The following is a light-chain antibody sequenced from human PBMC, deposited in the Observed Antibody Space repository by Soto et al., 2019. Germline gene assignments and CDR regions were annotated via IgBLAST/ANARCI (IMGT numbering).Light chain of an antibody. J-gene: IGKJ5*01. V-gene: IGKV3-20*01. CDR2: GAS. CDR3: QQYGSSPVT. Sequence: EIVMTQSPVTLSASPGERVTLSCRTNKSISSYLAWYQQKPGQAPRLLIYGASSRATGIPDRFSGSGSGTDFTLTISRLEPEDFAVYYCQQYGSSPVTFGQGTRLEIK. CDR1: KSISSY.